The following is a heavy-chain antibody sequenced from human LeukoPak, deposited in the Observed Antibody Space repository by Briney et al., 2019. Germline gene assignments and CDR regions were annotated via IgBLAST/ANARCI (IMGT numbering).Heavy chain of an antibody. CDR2: INADGSTA. J-gene: IGHJ3*01. V-gene: IGHV3-74*01. CDR3: VVVVEPPDSDGFDV. Sequence: GGSLRLPCAASGFTFGNSWVHWVRQAPGKGLVWVSLINADGSTATYADSVKGRFTISRDNARNTLSLQMNSLTIEDTAVYYCVVVVEPPDSDGFDVWGQGTMITVSS. D-gene: IGHD1-14*01. CDR1: GFTFGNSW.